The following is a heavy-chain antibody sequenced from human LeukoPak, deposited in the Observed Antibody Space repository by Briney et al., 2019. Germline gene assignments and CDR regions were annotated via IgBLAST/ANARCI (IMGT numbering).Heavy chain of an antibody. J-gene: IGHJ4*02. V-gene: IGHV1-2*02. D-gene: IGHD4-11*01. Sequence: ASVKVSCKASGYTFIGYYLHWVRQAPGQGLEWMGWINPNSGGTNYAQNFQGRVTMTRDTSTSTVYMELSSLRSEDTAVYYCARDFYSNADYWGQGTLVTVSS. CDR2: INPNSGGT. CDR3: ARDFYSNADY. CDR1: GYTFIGYY.